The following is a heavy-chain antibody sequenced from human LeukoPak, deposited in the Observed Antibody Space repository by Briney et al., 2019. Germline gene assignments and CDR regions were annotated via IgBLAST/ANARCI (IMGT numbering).Heavy chain of an antibody. Sequence: SETLSLTCAVYGGSFSGYYWSLIRQPPGKGLEWIGEINHSGSTNYNPSLKSRVTISVDTSKNQFSLKLSSVTAADTAVYYCARGRGLWFGELLPEVAWGQGTLVTVSS. V-gene: IGHV4-34*01. CDR3: ARGRGLWFGELLPEVA. D-gene: IGHD3-10*01. CDR2: INHSGST. J-gene: IGHJ5*02. CDR1: GGSFSGYY.